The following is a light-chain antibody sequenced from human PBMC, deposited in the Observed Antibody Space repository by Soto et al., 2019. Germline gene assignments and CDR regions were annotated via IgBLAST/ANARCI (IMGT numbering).Light chain of an antibody. V-gene: IGLV1-51*02. J-gene: IGLJ1*01. CDR1: SSNIGNNY. CDR2: ENN. Sequence: QSALTQPPSVSAAPGQEVTISCSGSSSNIGNNYVSWYQQLPGTAPKLLIYENNKRPSGIPDRFSGSKSGTSATLGITGLQTGDEADYYCGTWDSSLSAVFGTGTKVTVL. CDR3: GTWDSSLSAV.